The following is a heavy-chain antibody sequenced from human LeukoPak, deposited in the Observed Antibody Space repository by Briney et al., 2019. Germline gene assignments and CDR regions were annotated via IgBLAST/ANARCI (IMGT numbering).Heavy chain of an antibody. CDR3: ARDFLRYSDWLPRAAGGMDV. V-gene: IGHV3-33*01. J-gene: IGHJ6*02. CDR1: GFTFSSYG. D-gene: IGHD3-9*01. Sequence: GGSLRLSCAASGFTFSSYGMHWVRQAPGKGLEWVAVIWYDGSNKYYADSVKGRFTISRDNSKNTLYLQMNSLRAEDTAVYYCARDFLRYSDWLPRAAGGMDVWGQGTTVTVSS. CDR2: IWYDGSNK.